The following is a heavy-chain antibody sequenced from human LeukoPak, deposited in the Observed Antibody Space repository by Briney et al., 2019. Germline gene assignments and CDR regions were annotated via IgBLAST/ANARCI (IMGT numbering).Heavy chain of an antibody. V-gene: IGHV1-8*02. J-gene: IGHJ6*02. Sequence: ASVKVSCKASGYTFTGYYMHWVRQAPEQGLEWMGWMNPNSGNTGYAQKFQGRVTMTRNTSISTAYMELSSLRSEDTAVYYCAIAAAGTYYYYGMDVWGQGTTVTVSS. D-gene: IGHD6-13*01. CDR1: GYTFTGYY. CDR3: AIAAAGTYYYYGMDV. CDR2: MNPNSGNT.